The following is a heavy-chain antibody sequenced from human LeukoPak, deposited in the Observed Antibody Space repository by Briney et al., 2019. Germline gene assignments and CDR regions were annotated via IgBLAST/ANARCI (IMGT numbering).Heavy chain of an antibody. D-gene: IGHD3-9*01. Sequence: ASVKVSCKASGYTFTGYYMHWVRQAPGQGLEWMGWINPNSGGTNYAQKFQGRVTMTRDTSISTAYMELSRLRSDDTAVYYCARGQSLITIFRTYLFDYWGQGTLVTVSS. J-gene: IGHJ4*02. CDR1: GYTFTGYY. CDR2: INPNSGGT. V-gene: IGHV1-2*02. CDR3: ARGQSLITIFRTYLFDY.